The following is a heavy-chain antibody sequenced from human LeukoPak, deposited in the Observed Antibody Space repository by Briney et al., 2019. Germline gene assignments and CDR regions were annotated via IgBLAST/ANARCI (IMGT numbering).Heavy chain of an antibody. Sequence: GGSLRLSCAASGFTFENYAMYWVRQAPGKGLEWVSFISWDSGDIHYADSVKGRFTISRDNAKNSLYLQMNSLRPEDTALYYCAKDVPGTYTPIFDPWGQGTLVTVSS. CDR3: AKDVPGTYTPIFDP. CDR2: ISWDSGDI. CDR1: GFTFENYA. D-gene: IGHD1-26*01. V-gene: IGHV3-9*01. J-gene: IGHJ5*02.